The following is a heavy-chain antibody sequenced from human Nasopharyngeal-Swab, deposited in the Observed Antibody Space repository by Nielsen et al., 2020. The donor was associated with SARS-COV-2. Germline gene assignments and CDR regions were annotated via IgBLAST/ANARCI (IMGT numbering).Heavy chain of an antibody. Sequence: WIRQPPGKALEWLALVHWDDEKRYSPSLKSRLTITKDTSKNQVVLTMTNVDPVDTATYYCARGYQVIRGFDYWGQGTLVTVSS. J-gene: IGHJ4*02. CDR3: ARGYQVIRGFDY. V-gene: IGHV2-5*02. CDR2: VHWDDEK. D-gene: IGHD2-2*01.